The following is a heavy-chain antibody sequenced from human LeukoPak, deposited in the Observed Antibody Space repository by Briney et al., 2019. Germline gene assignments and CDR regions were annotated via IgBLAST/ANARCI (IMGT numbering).Heavy chain of an antibody. V-gene: IGHV3-30*03. D-gene: IGHD3-22*01. CDR1: GFTFSNYG. J-gene: IGHJ4*02. CDR2: ISYDGSNT. CDR3: ARGPDSSGSYFDY. Sequence: PGRSLRLSCAASGFTFSNYGMHWVRQAPGKGLEWVAIISYDGSNTYYADSVKGRFTISRDNSKNTLYLQMNSLRAEDTAVYYCARGPDSSGSYFDYWSQGTLVTVSS.